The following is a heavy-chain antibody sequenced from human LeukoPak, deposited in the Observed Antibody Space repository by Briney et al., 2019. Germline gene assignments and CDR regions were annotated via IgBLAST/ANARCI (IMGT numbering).Heavy chain of an antibody. CDR3: ARDRKLQWLDGAYYFDY. CDR1: GGSISSYY. J-gene: IGHJ4*02. CDR2: IYTSGST. V-gene: IGHV4-4*07. Sequence: TSETLSLTCTVSGGSISSYYWSWIRQPAGKGLEWIGRIYTSGSTNYNPSLKSRVTMSVDTSKNQFSLKLSSVTAADTAVYCCARDRKLQWLDGAYYFDYWGQGTLVTVSS. D-gene: IGHD6-19*01.